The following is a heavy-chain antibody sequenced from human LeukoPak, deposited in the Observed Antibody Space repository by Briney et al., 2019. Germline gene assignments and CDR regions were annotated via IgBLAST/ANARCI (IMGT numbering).Heavy chain of an antibody. J-gene: IGHJ4*02. Sequence: GASVKVSCKASGGTFSSYAISWVRQAPGQGLEWMGGIIPIFGTANYAQKFQGRVTITADKSTSTAYMELSSLRSEDTAVYYCARDGGGGYSGYDHYWGQGTLVTVSS. D-gene: IGHD5-12*01. CDR3: ARDGGGGYSGYDHY. CDR2: IIPIFGTA. CDR1: GGTFSSYA. V-gene: IGHV1-69*06.